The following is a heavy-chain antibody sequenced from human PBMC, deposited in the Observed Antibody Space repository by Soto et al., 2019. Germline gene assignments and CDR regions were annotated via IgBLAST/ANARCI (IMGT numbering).Heavy chain of an antibody. CDR3: AKDXXGXXWFXYMDV. V-gene: IGHV3-9*01. CDR1: GFTFDDYA. Sequence: GGSLRLSCAASGFTFDDYAMHWVRQAPGKGLEWVSGISWNSGSIGYADSVKGRFTISRDNAKNSLYLQMNSLRAEDTALFYCAKDXXGXXWFXYMDVWGKGXXVTXSS. J-gene: IGHJ6*03. D-gene: IGHD3-10*01. CDR2: ISWNSGSI.